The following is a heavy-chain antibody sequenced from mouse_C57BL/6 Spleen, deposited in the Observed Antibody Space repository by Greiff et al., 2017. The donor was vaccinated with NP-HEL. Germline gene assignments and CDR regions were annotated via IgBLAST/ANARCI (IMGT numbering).Heavy chain of an antibody. CDR3: VKQGYYGDDDAMDY. D-gene: IGHD2-2*01. CDR1: GFCFNTYA. CDR2: IRSKSNNYTT. V-gene: IGHV10-1*01. Sequence: EVKLVESGGGLVQPKGSLKLSCAASGFCFNTYAMNWVRQAPGKGLDWVARIRSKSNNYTTYYADSVKARFTTSRAASESIHYLQMNNFETEDTAMYSTVKQGYYGDDDAMDYWGQGTSVTVSS. J-gene: IGHJ4*01.